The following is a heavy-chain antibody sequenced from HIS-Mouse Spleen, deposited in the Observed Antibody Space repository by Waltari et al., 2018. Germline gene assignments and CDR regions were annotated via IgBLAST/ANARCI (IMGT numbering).Heavy chain of an antibody. J-gene: IGHJ4*02. Sequence: QVQLVESGGGVVQPGRSLRLSCAASGFTFSSYGMHWVRQVPGKGLGVGAVISDDGSNKYYADSVKGRFTISRDNSKNTLYLQMNSLRAEDTAVYYCAKDKHHAFDYWGQGTLVTVSS. CDR1: GFTFSSYG. CDR3: AKDKHHAFDY. CDR2: ISDDGSNK. V-gene: IGHV3-30*18.